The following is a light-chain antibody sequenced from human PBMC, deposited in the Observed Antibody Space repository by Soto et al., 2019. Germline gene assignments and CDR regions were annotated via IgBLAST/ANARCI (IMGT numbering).Light chain of an antibody. CDR1: SSNIGAGYD. Sequence: QSVLTQPPSVSGAPGQRVTISCTGSSSNIGAGYDVHWYQQLPGTAPKLLIYGNSNRPSGVPDRFSGSKSGTSASLAITGLQAEDEADYYCQSYDSSLSGPHFGTGTKVTDL. CDR2: GNS. V-gene: IGLV1-40*01. J-gene: IGLJ1*01. CDR3: QSYDSSLSGPH.